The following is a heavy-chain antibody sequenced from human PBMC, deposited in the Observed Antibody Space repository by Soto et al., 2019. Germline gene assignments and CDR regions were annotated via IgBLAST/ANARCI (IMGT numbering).Heavy chain of an antibody. CDR2: ISPYNGNT. J-gene: IGHJ3*02. D-gene: IGHD5-12*01. Sequence: HVQLVQSGAEVKKPGASLKVSCKASGYTFISYGVSWVRQAPGQGLEWLGWISPYNGNTNYAQKFQGRITMTTDTSTSTGYMDLRSLRTGDSAVYYCARDQTKWLTDAFDIWGQGTMVVVSS. V-gene: IGHV1-18*01. CDR3: ARDQTKWLTDAFDI. CDR1: GYTFISYG.